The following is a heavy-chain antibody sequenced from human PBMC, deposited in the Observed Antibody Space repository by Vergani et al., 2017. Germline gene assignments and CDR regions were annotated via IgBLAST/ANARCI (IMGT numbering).Heavy chain of an antibody. J-gene: IGHJ6*03. V-gene: IGHV4-34*01. CDR2: INHSGST. CDR3: AYSGSYSYYYMDV. D-gene: IGHD3-10*01. CDR1: GGSFSGYY. Sequence: QVQLQQWGAGLLKPSETLSLTCAVYGGSFSGYYWSWIRQPPGKGLEWIGEINHSGSTNYNPSLNSRVTISVDTSKNQFSLKLSSVTAADTAVYYCAYSGSYSYYYMDVWGKGTTVTVSS.